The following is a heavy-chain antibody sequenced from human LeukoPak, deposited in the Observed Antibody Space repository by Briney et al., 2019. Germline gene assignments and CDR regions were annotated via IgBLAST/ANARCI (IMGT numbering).Heavy chain of an antibody. V-gene: IGHV3-23*01. CDR2: ISGSGGST. CDR3: LRNIPGGYGFDY. Sequence: PGGSLRLSCAASGFTFSSYAMSWVRQAPGKGLEWVSAISGSGGSTYYADSVKGRFTISRDNSKNTLYLQMNSLRAEDTAVYYCLRNIPGGYGFDYWGQGTLVTVSS. J-gene: IGHJ4*02. D-gene: IGHD1-14*01. CDR1: GFTFSSYA.